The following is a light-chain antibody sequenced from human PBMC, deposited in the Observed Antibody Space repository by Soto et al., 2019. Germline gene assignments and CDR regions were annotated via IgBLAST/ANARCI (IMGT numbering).Light chain of an antibody. V-gene: IGKV4-1*01. CDR1: QSLFSSSNKKDY. J-gene: IGKJ5*01. CDR2: WAS. CDR3: QHYFRSPIP. Sequence: DLLMTPSPESLAVSLGERATIKSKSSQSLFSSSNKKDYLASYQQKSGQSPKLLIYWASSRESGVPDRFSGSGSGTDFTLTISSLQAEDVAVYYCQHYFRSPIPFGQGTRLEIK.